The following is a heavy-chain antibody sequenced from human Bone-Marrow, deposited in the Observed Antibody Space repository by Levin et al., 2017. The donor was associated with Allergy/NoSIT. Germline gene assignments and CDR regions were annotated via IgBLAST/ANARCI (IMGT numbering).Heavy chain of an antibody. J-gene: IGHJ4*02. D-gene: IGHD4-17*01. Sequence: GGSLRLSCAASGFTFSSYAMSWVRQAPGKGLEWVSAISGSGGSTYYADSVKGRFTISRDNSKNTLYLQMNSLRAEDTAVYYCALKGATTVTKSGVDYWGQGTLVTVSS. CDR3: ALKGATTVTKSGVDY. CDR2: ISGSGGST. V-gene: IGHV3-23*01. CDR1: GFTFSSYA.